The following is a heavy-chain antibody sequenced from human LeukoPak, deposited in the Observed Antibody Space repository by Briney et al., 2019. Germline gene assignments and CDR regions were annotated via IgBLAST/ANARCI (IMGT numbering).Heavy chain of an antibody. CDR2: IIPIFGTA. D-gene: IGHD3-22*01. CDR1: GGTFSSYA. CDR3: ARGRTGDYYDSSGYYFDY. J-gene: IGHJ4*02. V-gene: IGHV1-69*06. Sequence: SVKVSCKASGGTFSSYAISWVRQAPGQGLEWMGGIIPIFGTANYAQKFQGRVTITADKSTSTAYMELSSLRSEDTAVYYCARGRTGDYYDSSGYYFDYWGQGTLVTVSS.